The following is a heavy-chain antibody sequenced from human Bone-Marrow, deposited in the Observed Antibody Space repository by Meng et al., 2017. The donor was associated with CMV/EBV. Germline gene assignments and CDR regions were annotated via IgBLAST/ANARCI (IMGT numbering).Heavy chain of an antibody. CDR3: ARDPYCSSTSCYMGGSGWYYYYYGMDV. J-gene: IGHJ6*02. D-gene: IGHD2-2*02. V-gene: IGHV3-21*01. Sequence: GESLKISCAASGFTFSSYSMNWVRQAPGKGLEWVSSISSSSSYIYYADSVKGRFTISRDNAKNTLYLQMNSLRAEDTAVYYCARDPYCSSTSCYMGGSGWYYYYYGMDVWGQGTTVTVSS. CDR1: GFTFSSYS. CDR2: ISSSSSYI.